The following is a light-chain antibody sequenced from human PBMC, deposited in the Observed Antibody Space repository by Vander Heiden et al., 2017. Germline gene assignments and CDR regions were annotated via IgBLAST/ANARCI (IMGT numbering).Light chain of an antibody. CDR3: CQYAGSYTRV. CDR2: DVS. V-gene: IGLV2-11*01. CDR1: SSAVGGYNY. Sequence: QSALTQPRPVSGSPGQSVTISCTGTSSAVGGYNYVPWYQQHPGNAPILMMYDVSKRPAGVPDRFSASKSGNNASPNTSGLQAEDDADDYCCQYAGSYTRVFGGVTKLTVL. J-gene: IGLJ3*02.